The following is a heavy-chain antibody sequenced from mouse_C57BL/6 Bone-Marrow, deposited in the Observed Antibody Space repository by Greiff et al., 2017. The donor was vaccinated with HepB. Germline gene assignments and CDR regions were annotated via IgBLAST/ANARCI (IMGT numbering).Heavy chain of an antibody. J-gene: IGHJ3*01. CDR1: GYTFTSYW. V-gene: IGHV1-50*01. Sequence: QVQLQQPGAELVKPGASVKLSCKASGYTFTSYWMQWVKQRPGQGLEWIGEIDPSDSYTNYNQKFKGKATLTVDTSSSTAYMQLSSLTSEDSAVYYCARGEDYYCSSYTFFAYWGQGPLVTVSA. D-gene: IGHD1-1*01. CDR3: ARGEDYYCSSYTFFAY. CDR2: IDPSDSYT.